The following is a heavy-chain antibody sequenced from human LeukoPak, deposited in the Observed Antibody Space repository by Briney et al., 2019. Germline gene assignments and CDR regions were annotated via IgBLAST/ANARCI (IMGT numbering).Heavy chain of an antibody. V-gene: IGHV3-53*01. CDR1: GFSVSNTY. CDR2: SYSGGTT. CDR3: AKDTGQWQVRTFDS. Sequence: QPGGSLRLSCAASGFSVSNTYMSWVRQSPRKGREGGSISYSGGTTYYADSVKGRFTISRDNSKHPLSLQMNSLRAEDTAVYSCAKDTGQWQVRTFDSWGQGTLVTVSS. J-gene: IGHJ4*02. D-gene: IGHD6-19*01.